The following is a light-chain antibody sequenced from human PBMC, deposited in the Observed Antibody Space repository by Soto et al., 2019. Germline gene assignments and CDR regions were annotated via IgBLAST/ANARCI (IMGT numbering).Light chain of an antibody. Sequence: QSALTQPASVSGSPGQSITISCTGTSSDVGGYNYVSWYQQDPGRAPKLLIFEVNNRPSGVSDRFSGSKSGNTASLTISGLQAEDEGDYYCSSYTDSSALVFGGGTKLTVL. J-gene: IGLJ2*01. CDR1: SSDVGGYNY. CDR2: EVN. V-gene: IGLV2-14*01. CDR3: SSYTDSSALV.